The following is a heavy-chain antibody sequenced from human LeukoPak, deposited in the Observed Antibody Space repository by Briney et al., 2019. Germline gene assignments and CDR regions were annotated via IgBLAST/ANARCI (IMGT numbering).Heavy chain of an antibody. CDR3: ARVPWGLGGDYFDY. Sequence: SETLSLTCTVSGGSIRSSNYYWGWIRQPPGKGLEWIGSIFYSGDTYYNPSLKSRVTISVDTSKNQFSLKLSSVTAADTAVYYCARVPWGLGGDYFDYWGQGTLVTVSS. V-gene: IGHV4-39*07. D-gene: IGHD2-21*01. CDR1: GGSIRSSNYY. CDR2: IFYSGDT. J-gene: IGHJ4*02.